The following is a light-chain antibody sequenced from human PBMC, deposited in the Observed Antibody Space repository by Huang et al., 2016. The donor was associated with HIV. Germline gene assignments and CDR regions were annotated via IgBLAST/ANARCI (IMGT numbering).Light chain of an antibody. CDR3: QQVYSTLWT. CDR1: QSINSY. Sequence: DIQMTQSPSSLSASVGDRVTITCRASQSINSYLNWYQQKPEKAPKLLIYAASSLQSGVPSRFSGSGSGTDFTLTISSLQPEDFATYCCQQVYSTLWTFGQGTKVEIK. J-gene: IGKJ1*01. V-gene: IGKV1-39*01. CDR2: AAS.